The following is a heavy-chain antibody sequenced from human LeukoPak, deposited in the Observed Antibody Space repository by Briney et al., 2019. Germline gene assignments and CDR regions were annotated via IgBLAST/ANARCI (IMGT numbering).Heavy chain of an antibody. D-gene: IGHD3-10*01. V-gene: IGHV3-30*18. CDR2: ISYDGSNK. J-gene: IGHJ1*01. CDR3: AKALRESLILWFGELSNAEYFQH. Sequence: GGSLRLSCAASGFTFSSYGMHWVRQAPGKGLEWVAVISYDGSNKYYADSVKGRFTISRDNSKNTLYLQMNSLRAEDTAVYYCAKALRESLILWFGELSNAEYFQHWGQGTLVTVSS. CDR1: GFTFSSYG.